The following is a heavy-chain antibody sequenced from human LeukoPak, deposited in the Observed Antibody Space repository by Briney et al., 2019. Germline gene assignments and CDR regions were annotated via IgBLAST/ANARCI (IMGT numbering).Heavy chain of an antibody. CDR3: ARQTYDSSGYYPPYYYYGMDV. Sequence: GESLKISCKGSGYSFTSYWIGWVRQMPGKGLAWMGIIYPGDSDTRYSPSFQGQVTISADKSISTAYLQWSSLKASDTAMYYYARQTYDSSGYYPPYYYYGMDVWGQGTTVTVSS. V-gene: IGHV5-51*01. CDR2: IYPGDSDT. D-gene: IGHD3-22*01. J-gene: IGHJ6*02. CDR1: GYSFTSYW.